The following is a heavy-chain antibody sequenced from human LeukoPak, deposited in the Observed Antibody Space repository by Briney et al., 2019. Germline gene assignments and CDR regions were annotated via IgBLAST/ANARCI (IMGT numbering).Heavy chain of an antibody. Sequence: PGGSLRLSCAASGFTFSSYEMNWVRQAPGKGLEWVSHISSSGSTIYYADSVKGRFTISRDNAKDSLYLQMNSLRAEDTAVYYCASLPITMIVGYWGQGTLVTVSS. V-gene: IGHV3-48*03. CDR2: ISSSGSTI. J-gene: IGHJ4*02. CDR3: ASLPITMIVGY. D-gene: IGHD3-22*01. CDR1: GFTFSSYE.